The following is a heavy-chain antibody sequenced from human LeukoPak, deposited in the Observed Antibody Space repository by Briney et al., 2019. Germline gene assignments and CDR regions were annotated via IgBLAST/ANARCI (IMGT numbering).Heavy chain of an antibody. CDR3: ARDRAEGKTWVEFDP. J-gene: IGHJ5*02. V-gene: IGHV3-66*02. Sequence: GGSLRLSCAASGFIVNSYAMSWVRQAPGKGLAWVSLIYSDGVTRYADSVKGRFTISRDNSKNTLYLQMNSLRDEDTAVYFCARDRAEGKTWVEFDPWGQGTLVTVSS. CDR1: GFIVNSYA. CDR2: IYSDGVT.